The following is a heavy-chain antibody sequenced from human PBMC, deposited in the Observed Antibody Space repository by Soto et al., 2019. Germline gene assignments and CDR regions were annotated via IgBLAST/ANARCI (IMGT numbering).Heavy chain of an antibody. CDR3: ASGTTPYDYYYMDV. Sequence: EVQLVESGGGLVQPGGSLRLSCAASGFTFSDHYMDWVRQAPGKGLEWGGRTRNKADSYTTEYAASVKGRFTISRDNSKNSLYLQMNSLKTEDTAVYYCASGTTPYDYYYMDVWGKGTTVTVSS. V-gene: IGHV3-72*01. CDR1: GFTFSDHY. J-gene: IGHJ6*03. D-gene: IGHD1-1*01. CDR2: TRNKADSYTT.